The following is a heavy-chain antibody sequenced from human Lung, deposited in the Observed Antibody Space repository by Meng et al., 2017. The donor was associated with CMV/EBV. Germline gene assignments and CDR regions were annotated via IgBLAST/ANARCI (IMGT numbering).Heavy chain of an antibody. J-gene: IGHJ1*01. D-gene: IGHD3-10*01. Sequence: GPALVHASEPLPLTCPVAGHSIPIHNGGAWFRQPPGKGLEWIEEIPHRGSSAYTPSLKSRVSMSIDKSKNQFSLKLTSVTAADTAVYHCLRRSGSSVWGQGTLVTVSS. CDR2: IPHRGSS. V-gene: IGHV4-4*02. CDR1: GHSIPIHNG. CDR3: LRRSGSSV.